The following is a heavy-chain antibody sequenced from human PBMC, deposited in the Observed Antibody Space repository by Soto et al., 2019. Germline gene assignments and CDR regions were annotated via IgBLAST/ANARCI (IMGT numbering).Heavy chain of an antibody. CDR3: ARDHHRYSGYDYVDY. D-gene: IGHD5-12*01. V-gene: IGHV3-11*05. CDR1: GFTFSDYD. Sequence: PGGSLRLSCAASGFTFSDYDMSWIRQAPGKGLEWVSYISSSSSYTNYADSVKGRFTISRDNAKNSLYLQMNSLRAEDTAVYYCARDHHRYSGYDYVDYWGQGTLVTVSS. CDR2: ISSSSSYT. J-gene: IGHJ4*02.